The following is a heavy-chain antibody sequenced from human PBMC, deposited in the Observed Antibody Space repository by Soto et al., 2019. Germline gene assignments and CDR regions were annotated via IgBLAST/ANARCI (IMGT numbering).Heavy chain of an antibody. CDR2: INAGNGNT. Sequence: ASVKVSCKASGYTFTSYAMHWVRQAPGQRLERMGWINAGNGNTKYSQKFQGRVTITRDTSASTAYMEMSSLRSEDTAVYYWARGLGLYYFDYWGQGTLVTVSS. J-gene: IGHJ4*02. V-gene: IGHV1-3*01. D-gene: IGHD1-26*01. CDR1: GYTFTSYA. CDR3: ARGLGLYYFDY.